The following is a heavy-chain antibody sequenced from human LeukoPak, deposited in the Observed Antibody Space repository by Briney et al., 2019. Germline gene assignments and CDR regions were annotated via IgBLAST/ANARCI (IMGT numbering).Heavy chain of an antibody. Sequence: GESLKISFTGSGYSFTDFWIGWVRQMPGEGLEWMGMTYPSDTDTKYSPSFQGQVTISADKSTSTAYLHWNTLKASDSAIYYCARLPVSGTHFDTWGRGTLVTVSS. D-gene: IGHD1-7*01. J-gene: IGHJ4*02. CDR3: ARLPVSGTHFDT. V-gene: IGHV5-51*01. CDR1: GYSFTDFW. CDR2: TYPSDTDT.